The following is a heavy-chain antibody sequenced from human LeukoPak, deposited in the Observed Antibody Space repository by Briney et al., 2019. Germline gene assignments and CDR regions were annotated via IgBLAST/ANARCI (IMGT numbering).Heavy chain of an antibody. CDR2: ISAYNGNT. D-gene: IGHD3-10*01. J-gene: IGHJ4*02. CDR1: GYTFTSYG. Sequence: ASVKVSCKASGYTFTSYGISWVRQAPGQGLEWMGWISAYNGNTNYAQKLQGRVTMTADTSTSTAYKELRSLRSDDTAVYYCARAQTTGFGESLHYWGQGTLVTVSS. CDR3: ARAQTTGFGESLHY. V-gene: IGHV1-18*01.